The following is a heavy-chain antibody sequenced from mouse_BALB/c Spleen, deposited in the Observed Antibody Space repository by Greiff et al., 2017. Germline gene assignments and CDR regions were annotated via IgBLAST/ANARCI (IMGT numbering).Heavy chain of an antibody. CDR1: GFTFSSYT. D-gene: IGHD4-1*01. J-gene: IGHJ2*01. V-gene: IGHV5-12-2*01. CDR2: ISNGGGST. CDR3: ARRLGRGYFDY. Sequence: EVQLVESGGGLVQPGGSLKLSCAASGFTFSSYTMSWVRQTPEKRLEWVAYISNGGGSTYYPDTVKGRFTISRDNAKNTLYLQMSSLKSEDTAMYYCARRLGRGYFDYWGQGTTLTVSS.